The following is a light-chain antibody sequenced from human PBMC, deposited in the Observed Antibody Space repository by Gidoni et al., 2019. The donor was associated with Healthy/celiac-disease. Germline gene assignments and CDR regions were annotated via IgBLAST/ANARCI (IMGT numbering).Light chain of an antibody. V-gene: IGKV3-11*01. CDR3: QQRSNWPAVT. CDR2: DAS. CDR1: QRVSSY. Sequence: EIVLTQSPATLSLSPGEIATLPCRASQRVSSYLAWYQQKPGQAPRLLIYDASNRATGIPARFSGSGSWTDFTLTISSLEPEDFAVYYCQQRSNWPAVTFGGGTKVEIK. J-gene: IGKJ4*01.